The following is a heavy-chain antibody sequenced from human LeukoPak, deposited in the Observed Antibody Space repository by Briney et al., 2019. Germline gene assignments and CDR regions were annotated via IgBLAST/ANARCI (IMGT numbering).Heavy chain of an antibody. J-gene: IGHJ4*02. Sequence: ASVKVSCKASGFTFTGSAVQWVRQARGQRLEWIGWIVVGSGNTTYAQKFQERVTITRDMSTSTAYMELSSLRSEDTAVYYCAAGESVSWYWYYFDYWGQGTLVTVSS. CDR2: IVVGSGNT. D-gene: IGHD6-13*01. V-gene: IGHV1-58*01. CDR3: AAGESVSWYWYYFDY. CDR1: GFTFTGSA.